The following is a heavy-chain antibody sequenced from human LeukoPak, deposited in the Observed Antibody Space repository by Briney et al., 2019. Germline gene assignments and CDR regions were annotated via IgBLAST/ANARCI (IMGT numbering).Heavy chain of an antibody. D-gene: IGHD4-17*01. CDR2: IYSGGST. J-gene: IGHJ4*02. CDR1: GFTVSSNY. Sequence: GGSPRLSCAASGFTVSSNYMSWVRQAPGQGLEWVSVIYSGGSTYYADSVKGRFTISRDNSKNTLYLQMNSLRAEDTAVYYCARGSTHDYGDYDFDYWGQGTLVTVSS. CDR3: ARGSTHDYGDYDFDY. V-gene: IGHV3-66*01.